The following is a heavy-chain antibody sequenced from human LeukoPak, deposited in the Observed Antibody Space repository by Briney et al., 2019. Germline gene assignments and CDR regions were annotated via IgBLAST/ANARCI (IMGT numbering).Heavy chain of an antibody. CDR3: AKTLGVRGRGFDY. Sequence: PGGSLRLSCAASGFTFSSYGMHWVRQAPGKGLEWVAFIRYDGSNKYYADSVKGRFTISRDNSKNTLYLQMNSLRAEDTAVYYCAKTLGVRGRGFDYWGQGTLSPSPQ. D-gene: IGHD3-16*01. CDR2: IRYDGSNK. J-gene: IGHJ4*02. V-gene: IGHV3-30*02. CDR1: GFTFSSYG.